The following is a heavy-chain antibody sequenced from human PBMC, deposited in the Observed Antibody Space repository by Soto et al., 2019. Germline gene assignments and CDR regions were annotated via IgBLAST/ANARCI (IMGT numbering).Heavy chain of an antibody. V-gene: IGHV5-51*01. J-gene: IGHJ6*01. CDR1: GYSFTTYW. D-gene: IGHD6-13*01. CDR2: IYPDDSDT. CDR3: ARHDRIVATDVGGNEGNYYYGLDV. Sequence: PGESLKISCKGSGYSFTTYWIGWVRQMPGKGLEWMGIIYPDDSDTKYSPSFQGQVTISADKSISTAYLQWSSLRASDTAMYYCARHDRIVATDVGGNEGNYYYGLDVWGQGTKVTVSS.